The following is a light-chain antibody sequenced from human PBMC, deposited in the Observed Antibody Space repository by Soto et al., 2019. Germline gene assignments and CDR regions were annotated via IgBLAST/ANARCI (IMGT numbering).Light chain of an antibody. J-gene: IGKJ4*01. CDR2: AAS. V-gene: IGKV1-9*01. CDR3: QHLNSYPLT. CDR1: QGISSF. Sequence: IQLTPSPSFLSASVGDRVTITCRASQGISSFLAWYQQKPGKAPNLLISAASTLRTGVPSRFSGSGSGTEFTLTISSLQPEDFATYYCQHLNSYPLTFGGGTKVDIK.